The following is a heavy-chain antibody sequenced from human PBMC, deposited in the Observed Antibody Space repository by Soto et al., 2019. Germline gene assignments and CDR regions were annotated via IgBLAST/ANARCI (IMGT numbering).Heavy chain of an antibody. D-gene: IGHD1-1*01. J-gene: IGHJ2*01. CDR1: GASFSDSY. CDR2: INHSGST. CDR3: AREVPSRYFDL. Sequence: QVRLQQWGAGLLKPSETRSLTCAVYGASFSDSYWNWIRQPPGKGLEWIGEINHSGSTIYNTSLESRVTISLDTSRKQFTLKMRSATAADTAVYYCAREVPSRYFDLWGRGTPVTVSS. V-gene: IGHV4-34*01.